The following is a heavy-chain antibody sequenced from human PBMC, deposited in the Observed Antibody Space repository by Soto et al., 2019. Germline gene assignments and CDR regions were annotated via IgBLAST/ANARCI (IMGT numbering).Heavy chain of an antibody. V-gene: IGHV4-39*01. CDR2: IYYSGST. D-gene: IGHD5-18*01. Sequence: SETLSLTCTVSGGSISSSSYYWGWIRQPPGEGLEWIGSIYYSGSTYYNPSLKSRVTISVDTSKNQFSLKLSSVTAADTAVYYCANTGIVDTAMAFDYWGQGTLVTVSS. CDR1: GGSISSSSYY. J-gene: IGHJ4*02. CDR3: ANTGIVDTAMAFDY.